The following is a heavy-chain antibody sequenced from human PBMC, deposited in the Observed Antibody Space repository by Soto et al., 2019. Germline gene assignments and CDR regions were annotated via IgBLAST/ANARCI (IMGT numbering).Heavy chain of an antibody. D-gene: IGHD1-1*01. CDR3: ARDLWVEPELYYYGMDV. J-gene: IGHJ6*02. CDR1: GDSISSADYY. V-gene: IGHV4-30-4*01. Sequence: SETLSLTCTVSGDSISSADYYWSWIRQTPGKGLEWIGHIFYSGTTYYNPSLKSRLTISVDTSKNHFSLRLTSVTAADTAVYYCARDLWVEPELYYYGMDVWGQGTTATVSS. CDR2: IFYSGTT.